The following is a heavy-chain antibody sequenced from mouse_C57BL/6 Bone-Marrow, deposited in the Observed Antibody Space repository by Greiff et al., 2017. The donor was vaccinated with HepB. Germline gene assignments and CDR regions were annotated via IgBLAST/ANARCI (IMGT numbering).Heavy chain of an antibody. CDR2: IDPSDSYT. V-gene: IGHV1-59*01. J-gene: IGHJ3*01. CDR1: GYTFTSYW. D-gene: IGHD2-4*01. Sequence: QVQLQQPGAELVRPGTSVKLSCKASGYTFTSYWMHWVKQRPGQGLEWIGVIDPSDSYTNYNQKFKGKATLTVDKSSSTAYMQLKSLTSEDSAVYYCAYDYDERDWFAYWGQGTLVTVSA. CDR3: AYDYDERDWFAY.